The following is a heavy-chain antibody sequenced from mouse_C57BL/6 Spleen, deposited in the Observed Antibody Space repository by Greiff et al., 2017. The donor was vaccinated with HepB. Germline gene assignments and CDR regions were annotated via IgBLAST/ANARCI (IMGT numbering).Heavy chain of an antibody. V-gene: IGHV1-69*01. CDR1: GYTFTSYW. Sequence: QVQLQQPGAELVMPGASVKLSCKACGYTFTSYWMHWVKQRPGQGLEWIGEIDPSDSYTNYNQKFKGKSTLTVDKSSSTAYMQLSSLTSEDSAVYYCARFYYGSSYRYFDVWGTGTTVTVSS. CDR3: ARFYYGSSYRYFDV. CDR2: IDPSDSYT. D-gene: IGHD1-1*01. J-gene: IGHJ1*03.